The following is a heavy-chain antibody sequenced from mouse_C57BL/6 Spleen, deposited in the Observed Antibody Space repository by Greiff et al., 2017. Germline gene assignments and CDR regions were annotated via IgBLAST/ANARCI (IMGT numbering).Heavy chain of an antibody. J-gene: IGHJ4*01. CDR2: INPGSGGT. V-gene: IGHV1-54*01. D-gene: IGHD1-1*01. CDR1: GYAFTNYL. Sequence: VKLQQSGAELVRPGTSVKVSCKASGYAFTNYLIEWVKQRPGQGLEWIGVINPGSGGTNYNEKFKGKATLTADKSSSTAYMQLSSLTSEDSAVYFCARGGITTVVATGWYYAMDYWGQGTSVTVSS. CDR3: ARGGITTVVATGWYYAMDY.